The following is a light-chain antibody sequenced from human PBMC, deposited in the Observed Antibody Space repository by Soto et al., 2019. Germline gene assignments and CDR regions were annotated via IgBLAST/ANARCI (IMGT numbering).Light chain of an antibody. CDR1: RSVLYSSNNKNY. Sequence: DIVMTQSPDSLAVSLGERGTTNCRWGRSVLYSSNNKNYLAWYQQKPGQPPKLLIYWASTRESGVPGRFRGSGSGTDFTLTINSLQAEDVAVYYCQQYYSTSSITFGQGTRLEIK. CDR3: QQYYSTSSIT. J-gene: IGKJ5*01. CDR2: WAS. V-gene: IGKV4-1*01.